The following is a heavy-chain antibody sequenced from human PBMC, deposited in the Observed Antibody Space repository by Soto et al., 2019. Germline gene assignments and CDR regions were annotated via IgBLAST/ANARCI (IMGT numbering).Heavy chain of an antibody. CDR3: ASRYDIDWFDP. CDR1: GGSISSSSYY. D-gene: IGHD3-9*01. V-gene: IGHV4-39*01. Sequence: QLQLQESGPGLVKPSETLSLTCTVSGGSISSSSYYWGWIRQPPGKGLEWIGSIYYSGSTYYNPSLRSRVTISVDTSKNQFSLKLSSVTAADTAVYYCASRYDIDWFDPWGQGTLVTVSS. J-gene: IGHJ5*02. CDR2: IYYSGST.